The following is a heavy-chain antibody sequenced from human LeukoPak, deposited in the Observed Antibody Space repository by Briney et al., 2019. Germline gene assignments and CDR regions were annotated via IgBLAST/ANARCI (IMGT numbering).Heavy chain of an antibody. V-gene: IGHV4-59*01. J-gene: IGHJ5*02. Sequence: SETLSLTCTVSGGSISSYYWSWLRQPPGKGLEWIGYIYYSGSTNYNPSLKSRVTISVDTSKNQFSLKLSSVTAADTAVYYCARGITMIWFDPWGQGTLVTVSS. CDR2: IYYSGST. D-gene: IGHD3-22*01. CDR1: GGSISSYY. CDR3: ARGITMIWFDP.